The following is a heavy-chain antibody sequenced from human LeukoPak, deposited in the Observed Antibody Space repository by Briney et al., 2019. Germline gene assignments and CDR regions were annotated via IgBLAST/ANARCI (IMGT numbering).Heavy chain of an antibody. V-gene: IGHV4-34*01. CDR2: INHSGST. CDR3: ARRDSPFDL. Sequence: PSETLSLTSAVYGGSFSGYFWSWIRQPPGKGLEWIGEINHSGSTNYNPSLKSRVTISVDTSKKQFSLKVRSVTAADTAVFYCARRDSPFDLWGRGTLVTVS. J-gene: IGHJ2*01. D-gene: IGHD3-22*01. CDR1: GGSFSGYF.